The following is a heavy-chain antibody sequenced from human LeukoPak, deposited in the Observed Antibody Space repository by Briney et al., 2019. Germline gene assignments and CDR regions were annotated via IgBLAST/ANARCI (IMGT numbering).Heavy chain of an antibody. CDR3: VRVGPPNAGSFDL. D-gene: IGHD3-10*01. Sequence: TGGSLRLSCVASGFPFSRDWMSWVRQAPGKGLEWVANIRREGSERHYVDSVKGRFTVSRDNAKDSLYLQMNSLRVEDTAIYYCVRVGPPNAGSFDLWGQGSLVTVAS. J-gene: IGHJ1*01. CDR1: GFPFSRDW. V-gene: IGHV3-7*04. CDR2: IRREGSER.